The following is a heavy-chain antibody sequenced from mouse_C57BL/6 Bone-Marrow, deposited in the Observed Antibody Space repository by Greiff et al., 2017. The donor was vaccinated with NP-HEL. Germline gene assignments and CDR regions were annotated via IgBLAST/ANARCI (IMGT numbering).Heavy chain of an antibody. CDR1: GFNIKDDY. CDR3: TTQDCDYYAMDY. CDR2: IDPENGDT. J-gene: IGHJ4*01. V-gene: IGHV14-4*01. Sequence: EVKLMESGAELVRPGASVKLSCTASGFNIKDDYMHWVKQRPEQGLEWIGWIDPENGDTEYASKFQGKATITADTSSNTAYLQLSSLTSEDTAVYYCTTQDCDYYAMDYGGQGTSVTVSS.